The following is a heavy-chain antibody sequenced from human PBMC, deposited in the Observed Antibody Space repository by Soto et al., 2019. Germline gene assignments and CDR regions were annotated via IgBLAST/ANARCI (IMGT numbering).Heavy chain of an antibody. CDR3: AKADWRCISTSCFIDY. D-gene: IGHD2-2*01. CDR1: GFTFTSSA. J-gene: IGHJ4*02. CDR2: IVVGSGNT. V-gene: IGHV1-58*01. Sequence: SVKVSCKASGFTFTSSAVQWVRQARGQRLEWIGWIVVGSGNTNYAQKFQERVTITRDMSTSTAYMELNSLRAEDTAVYYCAKADWRCISTSCFIDYWGQGTLVTVSS.